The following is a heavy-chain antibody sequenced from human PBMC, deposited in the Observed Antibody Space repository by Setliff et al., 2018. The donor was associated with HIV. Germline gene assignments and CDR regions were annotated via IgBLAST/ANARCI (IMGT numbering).Heavy chain of an antibody. V-gene: IGHV3-30*18. Sequence: PGGSLRLSCVGSGFSFRTFGMHWVRQAPGKGLQWVSVMSYDGSQTFYADSVKGRFTISRDNSKNTLYLQMNSLRAEDTAVYYCAKGPMIVVLGLYFDYWGQGTLVTVSA. D-gene: IGHD3-22*01. CDR1: GFSFRTFG. J-gene: IGHJ4*02. CDR3: AKGPMIVVLGLYFDY. CDR2: MSYDGSQT.